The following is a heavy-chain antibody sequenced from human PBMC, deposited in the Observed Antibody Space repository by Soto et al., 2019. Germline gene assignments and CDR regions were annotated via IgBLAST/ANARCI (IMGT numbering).Heavy chain of an antibody. J-gene: IGHJ4*02. CDR2: ISGSGGST. CDR1: GFTFSSYA. V-gene: IGHV3-23*01. Sequence: EVQLLESGGGLVQPGGSLRLSCAASGFTFSSYAMRWVRQAPGKGLEWVSAISGSGGSTYYADSVKGRFTISRDNSKNTMYLQRNSLRDEDTAVYYCAKFGSRDIVVVVAATPLDYWGQGTLVTVSS. D-gene: IGHD2-15*01. CDR3: AKFGSRDIVVVVAATPLDY.